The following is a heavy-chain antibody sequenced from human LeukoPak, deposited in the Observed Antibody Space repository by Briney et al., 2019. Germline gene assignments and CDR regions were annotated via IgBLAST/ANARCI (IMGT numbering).Heavy chain of an antibody. J-gene: IGHJ4*02. CDR2: IKRESEGRIT. Sequence: SGGSLRPSLAGSVFIFSDSWMSWVRQAPGKRLERVGCIKRESEGRITDYGAPVKGRFTISRDDSKKTLYLQMNNLQSEDTGVYYCTTGQGKTDDDYWGQGTLVTVSS. V-gene: IGHV3-15*01. CDR1: VFIFSDSW. CDR3: TTGQGKTDDDY.